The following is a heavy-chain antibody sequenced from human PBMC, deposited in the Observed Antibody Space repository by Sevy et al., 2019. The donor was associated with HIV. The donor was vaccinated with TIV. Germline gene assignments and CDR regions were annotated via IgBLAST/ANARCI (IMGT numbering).Heavy chain of an antibody. J-gene: IGHJ4*02. CDR2: ISGSGGSS. Sequence: GGSLRLSCVASEFRLSNYAMNWVRQAPGKGLEWVSGISGSGGSSYYADSVKGRFTISRDNSKNTLYLQMSSLRAEDTAMYYCAKDLYYDNSLFDYWGQGILVTVSS. D-gene: IGHD3-22*01. CDR3: AKDLYYDNSLFDY. CDR1: EFRLSNYA. V-gene: IGHV3-23*01.